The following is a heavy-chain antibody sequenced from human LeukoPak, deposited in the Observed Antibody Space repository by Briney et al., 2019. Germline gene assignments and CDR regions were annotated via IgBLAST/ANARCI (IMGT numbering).Heavy chain of an antibody. CDR2: INTKGET. CDR3: ATSNDAKIAPFDH. CDR1: GFTFGSHW. D-gene: IGHD2-21*01. J-gene: IGHJ4*02. Sequence: GSLRLSCAGSGFTFGSHWMSWVRQAPGKGLEWIGCINTKGETSYNPSLKSRVTTSVDTSKSQFSLRLTSVTAADTAVYYCATSNDAKIAPFDHWGQGAPVTVSS. V-gene: IGHV4-4*09.